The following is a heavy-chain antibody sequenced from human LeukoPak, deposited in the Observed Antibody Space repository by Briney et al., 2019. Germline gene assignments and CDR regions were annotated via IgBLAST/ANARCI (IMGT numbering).Heavy chain of an antibody. CDR3: ATEYYYDSSDRGPFDP. CDR2: FDPEDGET. Sequence: VASVKVSCKVSGYTLTELSMHWVRQAPGKGLEWMGGFDPEDGETIYAQKFQGRVTMTEDTSTDTAYMELSSLRSEDTAVYHCATEYYYDSSDRGPFDPWGQGTLVTVSS. V-gene: IGHV1-24*01. J-gene: IGHJ5*02. CDR1: GYTLTELS. D-gene: IGHD3-22*01.